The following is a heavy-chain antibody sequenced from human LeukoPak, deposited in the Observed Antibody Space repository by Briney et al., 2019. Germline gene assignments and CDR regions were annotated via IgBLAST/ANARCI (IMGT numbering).Heavy chain of an antibody. J-gene: IGHJ4*02. D-gene: IGHD3-10*01. CDR2: MYDGGST. CDR3: ARYYYGSGSYVDY. CDR1: GGSISGSDYY. V-gene: IGHV4-39*01. Sequence: PSETLSLTCSVSGGSISGSDYYWPWMRQPPGKELEWIGSMYDGGSTYYDPSFESRATISVDTSKNQFSLKLSSVTAADTAVYYCARYYYGSGSYVDYWGQGTLVTVSS.